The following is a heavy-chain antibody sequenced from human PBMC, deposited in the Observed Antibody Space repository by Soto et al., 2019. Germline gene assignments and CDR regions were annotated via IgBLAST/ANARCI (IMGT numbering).Heavy chain of an antibody. CDR3: ARVLTRSSPESGFLFGY. V-gene: IGHV4-34*01. D-gene: IGHD3-22*01. Sequence: QVQLQQWGAGLLKPSETLSLTCAVYGGSFSGYYWSWIRQPPGKGLEWIGEINHSGSTNYNPSLKSRVTISVDTSKNQFSLKLSSVTAADTAVYYCARVLTRSSPESGFLFGYWGQGTLVTVSS. J-gene: IGHJ4*02. CDR2: INHSGST. CDR1: GGSFSGYY.